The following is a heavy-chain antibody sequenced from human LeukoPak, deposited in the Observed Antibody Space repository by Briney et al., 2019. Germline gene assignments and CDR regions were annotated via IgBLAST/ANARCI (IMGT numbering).Heavy chain of an antibody. J-gene: IGHJ4*02. Sequence: SETLSLXCTVSGGSISSYYWSWIRQPPGKGLEWIGYIYYSGSTNHNPSLKSRVTISVDTSKNQFSLKLSSVTAADTAVYYCAGGGYTYGDFDYWGQGTLVTVSS. D-gene: IGHD5-18*01. CDR1: GGSISSYY. V-gene: IGHV4-59*01. CDR3: AGGGYTYGDFDY. CDR2: IYYSGST.